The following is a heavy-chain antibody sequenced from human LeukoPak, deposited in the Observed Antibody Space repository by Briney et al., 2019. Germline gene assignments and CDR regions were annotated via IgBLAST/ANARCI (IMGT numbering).Heavy chain of an antibody. CDR1: GFTFSSYS. Sequence: GGSLRLFCAASGFTFSSYSMNWVRQAPGKGLEWVSSISSSSSYIYYADSVKGRFTISRDNAKNSLYLQMNSLRAEDTAVYYCARSPSYYYDSSGYSNPFDYWGQGTLVTVSS. D-gene: IGHD3-22*01. V-gene: IGHV3-21*01. CDR2: ISSSSSYI. J-gene: IGHJ4*02. CDR3: ARSPSYYYDSSGYSNPFDY.